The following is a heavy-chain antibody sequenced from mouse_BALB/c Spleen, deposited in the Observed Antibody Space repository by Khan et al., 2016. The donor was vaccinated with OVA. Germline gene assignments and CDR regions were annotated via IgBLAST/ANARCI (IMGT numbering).Heavy chain of an antibody. D-gene: IGHD1-1*01. Sequence: QVQLQQSGPGLVAPSQSLSITCTVSGFSLTGYGVNWVRQPPGQGLEWLGMIWGDGNTDYYSALKSRLSISKDNYKTQVSLKRNSLQTVNTARYYCASAYYFGRALDYWGQGTSVTVSS. V-gene: IGHV2-6-7*01. J-gene: IGHJ4*01. CDR3: ASAYYFGRALDY. CDR2: IWGDGNT. CDR1: GFSLTGYG.